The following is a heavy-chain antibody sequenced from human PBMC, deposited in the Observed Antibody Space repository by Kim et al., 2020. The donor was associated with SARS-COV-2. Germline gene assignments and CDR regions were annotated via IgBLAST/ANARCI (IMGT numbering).Heavy chain of an antibody. CDR2: IFYSGTA. J-gene: IGHJ4*02. Sequence: SETLSLTCTVSGGSISNYYWNWIRQPPGKELEWMGYIFYSGTANYNPSLKSRVTISLDTSKNKFSLKLTSVTAADTAVYFCARAGTNQLAQVWGQGTLVT. CDR1: GGSISNYY. CDR3: ARAGTNQLAQV. D-gene: IGHD2-2*01. V-gene: IGHV4-59*13.